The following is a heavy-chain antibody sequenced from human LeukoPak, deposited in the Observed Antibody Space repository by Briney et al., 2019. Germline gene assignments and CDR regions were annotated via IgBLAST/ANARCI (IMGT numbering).Heavy chain of an antibody. V-gene: IGHV5-51*01. J-gene: IGHJ4*02. CDR3: VRHGLGSSWFGFDC. Sequence: GESLKISCKGSGYTFTTYWIGWVRQMPGKGLEWMGIIYPGDSDPRYSPSFQGQVTISADTSISTAYLQWRSLKASDSAMYYCVRHGLGSSWFGFDCWGQGTLVTVSS. D-gene: IGHD6-13*01. CDR2: IYPGDSDP. CDR1: GYTFTTYW.